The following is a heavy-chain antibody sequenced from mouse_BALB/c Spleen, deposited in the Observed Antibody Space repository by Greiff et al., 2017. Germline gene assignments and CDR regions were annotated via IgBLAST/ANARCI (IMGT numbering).Heavy chain of an antibody. CDR3: AKKGRYGNYVTY. Sequence: VKLVESGPSLVQPSQSLSITCTVSGFSLTSYGVHWVRQSPGKGLEWLGVIWRGGSTDYNAAFMSRLSITKDNSKSQVFFKMNSLQADDTAIYYCAKKGRYGNYVTYWGQGTLVTVSA. V-gene: IGHV2-5-1*01. J-gene: IGHJ3*01. CDR1: GFSLTSYG. CDR2: IWRGGST. D-gene: IGHD2-10*02.